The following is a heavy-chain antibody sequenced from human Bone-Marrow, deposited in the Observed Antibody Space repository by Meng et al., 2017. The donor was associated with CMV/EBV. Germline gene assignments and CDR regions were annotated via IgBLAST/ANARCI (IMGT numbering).Heavy chain of an antibody. V-gene: IGHV4-31*03. CDR2: IYYSGNT. J-gene: IGHJ6*01. CDR3: ATDRILSRGAATFYYSGKDV. CDR1: GGSISSDNYY. D-gene: IGHD5-24*01. Sequence: TLSLTCTVSGGSISSDNYYWSWIRQHPGKGREWIGYIYYSGNTYYNTSLKSRVTISVDTSNNQLFLKLSSVTAAETAVYYCATDRILSRGAATFYYSGKDVWGQGNTVNISS.